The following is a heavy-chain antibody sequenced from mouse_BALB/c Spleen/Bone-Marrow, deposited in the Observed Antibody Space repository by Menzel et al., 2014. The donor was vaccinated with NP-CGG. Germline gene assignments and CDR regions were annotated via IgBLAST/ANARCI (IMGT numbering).Heavy chain of an antibody. CDR3: ARLGYYGYFDY. J-gene: IGHJ2*01. CDR1: GFDFSRYW. Sequence: EVQRVESGGGLVQPGGSLILSCAASGFDFSRYWMSWARQAPGKGREWIGEINPGSSTINYTPSLRDKFIISRDNAKKTLYLQINKVRSEDTALYYCARLGYYGYFDYWGQGTTLTVSS. CDR2: INPGSSTI. D-gene: IGHD1-1*01. V-gene: IGHV4-2*02.